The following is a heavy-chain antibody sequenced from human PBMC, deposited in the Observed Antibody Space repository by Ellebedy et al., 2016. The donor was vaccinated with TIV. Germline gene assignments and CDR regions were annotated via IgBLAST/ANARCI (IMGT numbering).Heavy chain of an antibody. CDR2: IYYSGST. J-gene: IGHJ4*02. CDR3: ARASYSSSLDY. CDR1: GGSISSYY. D-gene: IGHD6-6*01. V-gene: IGHV4-59*01. Sequence: MPSETLSLTCTVSGGSISSYYWSWIRQPPGKGLEWIGYIYYSGSTNYNPSLKSRVTISVDTSKNQFSLKLSSVTAADTAVYYCARASYSSSLDYWGQGTLVTVSS.